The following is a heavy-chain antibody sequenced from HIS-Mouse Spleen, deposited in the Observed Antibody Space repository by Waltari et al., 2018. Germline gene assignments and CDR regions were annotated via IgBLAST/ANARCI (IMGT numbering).Heavy chain of an antibody. CDR2: NYTSGST. CDR1: GGSISSYY. D-gene: IGHD3-3*01. Sequence: QVQLQESGPGLVKPSETLSLTCTVPGGSISSYYWSWIPQPAGKGLKWIGRNYTSGSTHYHPSHKSRSTMSVDTSKNQFYLGLSSVTDADAAVYYCSRDFHDFWSGYYGGDKKHDGFDIWGQGTMVTVSS. V-gene: IGHV4-4*07. CDR3: SRDFHDFWSGYYGGDKKHDGFDI. J-gene: IGHJ3*02.